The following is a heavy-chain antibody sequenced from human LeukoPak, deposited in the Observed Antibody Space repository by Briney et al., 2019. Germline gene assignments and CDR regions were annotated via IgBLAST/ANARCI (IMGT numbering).Heavy chain of an antibody. CDR3: ARGKWLADFDY. Sequence: GESLKTSCKGSGYSFTSYWIGWVRQMPGKGLGWVGIIYPGDSDTRYSPSFQGQVTISADKSISTAYLQWSSLKASDTAMYYSARGKWLADFDYWGQGTLVTVSS. D-gene: IGHD6-19*01. CDR1: GYSFTSYW. CDR2: IYPGDSDT. J-gene: IGHJ4*02. V-gene: IGHV5-51*01.